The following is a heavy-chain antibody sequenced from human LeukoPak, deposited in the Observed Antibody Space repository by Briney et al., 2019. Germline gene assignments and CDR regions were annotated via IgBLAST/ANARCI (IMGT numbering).Heavy chain of an antibody. V-gene: IGHV4-59*01. Sequence: SETLSLTCTVSGGSISNYYWSWFRQPPGKGLEWIGYIYYSGSTNYNPSLMSRVTISVDTSKTQFSLKLSSVTAADTAVYYCARYRNEALFAFDIWGQGTMVTVSS. J-gene: IGHJ3*02. CDR2: IYYSGST. CDR1: GGSISNYY. D-gene: IGHD1-14*01. CDR3: ARYRNEALFAFDI.